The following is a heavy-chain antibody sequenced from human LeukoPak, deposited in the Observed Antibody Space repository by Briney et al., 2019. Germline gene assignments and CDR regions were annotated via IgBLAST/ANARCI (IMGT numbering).Heavy chain of an antibody. J-gene: IGHJ4*02. V-gene: IGHV4-34*01. CDR1: GGSFSGYY. CDR3: ASEGAFFDY. CDR2: INHSGST. D-gene: IGHD3-16*01. Sequence: PSETLSLTCAVYGGSFSGYYWSWIRQPPGKGPEWIGEINHSGSTNYNPSLKSRVTISVDTSKNQFSLKLSSVTAADTAVYYCASEGAFFDYWGQGTLVTVSS.